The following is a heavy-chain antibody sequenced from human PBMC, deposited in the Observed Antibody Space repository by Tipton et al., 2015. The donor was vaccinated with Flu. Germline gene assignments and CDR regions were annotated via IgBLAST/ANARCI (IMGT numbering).Heavy chain of an antibody. CDR2: IKQDGSEK. D-gene: IGHD6-19*01. CDR3: ARAVGGGEAY. J-gene: IGHJ4*02. Sequence: SLRLSCAASGFTFSSYWMTWVRQAPGKGLEWVANIKQDGSEKYYVDSVKGRFTISRDNAKNSLYLQMSSLRVEDTAVYYCARAVGGGEAYWGQGTLVTVSS. CDR1: GFTFSSYW. V-gene: IGHV3-7*03.